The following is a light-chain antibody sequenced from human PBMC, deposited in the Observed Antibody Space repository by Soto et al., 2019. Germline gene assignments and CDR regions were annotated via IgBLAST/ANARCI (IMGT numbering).Light chain of an antibody. Sequence: DIQMTQTPSSLSASVGDRVIITCRASQSISRYLNWYQQRPGKAPKLLIYAASNLQGGVTSRFSGSRSGTDFTLTISTLQPEDFATYSCQQSHSFPWTFGQGTKVDIK. CDR3: QQSHSFPWT. J-gene: IGKJ1*01. V-gene: IGKV1-39*01. CDR1: QSISRY. CDR2: AAS.